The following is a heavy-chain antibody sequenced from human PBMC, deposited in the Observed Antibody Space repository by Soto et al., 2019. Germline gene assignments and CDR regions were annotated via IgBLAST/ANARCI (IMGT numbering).Heavy chain of an antibody. CDR2: IIPIFGTA. Sequence: QVQLVQSGAEVKKPGSSVKVSCKASGGTFSSSAISWVRQAPGRGLEWMGGIIPIFGTANYAQKFQGRVTITADKSTSTAYMELSSLRSEDTAVYYCAFRWSDYSKPFDPWGQGTLVTVSS. J-gene: IGHJ5*02. D-gene: IGHD2-15*01. CDR3: AFRWSDYSKPFDP. CDR1: GGTFSSSA. V-gene: IGHV1-69*06.